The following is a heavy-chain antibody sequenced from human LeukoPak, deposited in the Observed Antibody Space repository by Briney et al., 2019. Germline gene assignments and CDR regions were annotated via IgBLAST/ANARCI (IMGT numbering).Heavy chain of an antibody. V-gene: IGHV3-74*01. Sequence: GGSLRLSCAASGFTFSSYWMHWVRQAPGKGLVWVSRINSDGSSTSYADSVKGRFTISRDNAKNTLYLQMNSLRAEDTAVYYCARARGYYDSGSYSDYWGQGTLVTVSS. CDR1: GFTFSSYW. CDR2: INSDGSST. J-gene: IGHJ4*02. CDR3: ARARGYYDSGSYSDY. D-gene: IGHD3-10*01.